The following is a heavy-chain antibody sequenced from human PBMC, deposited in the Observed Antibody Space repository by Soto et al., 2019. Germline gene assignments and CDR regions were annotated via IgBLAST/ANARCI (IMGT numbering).Heavy chain of an antibody. CDR1: GFTFSNYW. V-gene: IGHV3-7*03. D-gene: IGHD3-10*01. CDR2: RIKDGSEK. CDR3: ARDWGGLGY. J-gene: IGHJ4*02. Sequence: LRLSCAASGFTFSNYWMTWVRQAPGKGLEWVANRIKDGSEKSYVDSVKGRLTISRDNAKSSLYLEMDSLRVEDTAMYYCARDWGGLGYWGQGTLVTVSS.